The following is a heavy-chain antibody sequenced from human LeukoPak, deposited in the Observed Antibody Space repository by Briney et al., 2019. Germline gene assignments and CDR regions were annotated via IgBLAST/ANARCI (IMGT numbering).Heavy chain of an antibody. CDR2: IYYRGST. Sequence: SETLSLTCTVSGGSISSYYWSWIRQPPGKGLEWIGYIYYRGSTNYNPSLKSRVTISVDTSKNQFSLKLSSVTAADTAVYYCAREGGTTGFDYWGQGTLVTVSS. V-gene: IGHV4-59*01. J-gene: IGHJ4*02. CDR1: GGSISSYY. CDR3: AREGGTTGFDY. D-gene: IGHD4-17*01.